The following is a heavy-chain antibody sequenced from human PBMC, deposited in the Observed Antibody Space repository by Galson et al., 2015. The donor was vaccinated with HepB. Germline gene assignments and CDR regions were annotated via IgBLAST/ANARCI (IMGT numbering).Heavy chain of an antibody. CDR2: ISSSSSYI. J-gene: IGHJ4*02. D-gene: IGHD2-2*02. V-gene: IGHV3-21*01. CDR3: ARRDCSSTSCYIDY. Sequence: SLRLSCAASGFTFSSYSMNWVRQAPGKGLEWVSSISSSSSYIYYADSVKGRFTISRDNAKNSLYLQMNSLRAEDTAVYYCARRDCSSTSCYIDYWGQGTLVTVSS. CDR1: GFTFSSYS.